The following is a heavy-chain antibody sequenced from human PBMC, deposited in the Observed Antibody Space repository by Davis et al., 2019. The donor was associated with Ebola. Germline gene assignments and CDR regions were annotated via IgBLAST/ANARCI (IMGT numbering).Heavy chain of an antibody. CDR3: ARSAIVVVPAAILVDYMDV. D-gene: IGHD2-2*01. V-gene: IGHV4-59*01. Sequence: SETLSLTCTVSGGSISSYFWSWIRQPPGKGLEWIGYIYDSGSTNYNPSLKSRVTISVDTSKNQFSLKLSSVTAADTAVYYCARSAIVVVPAAILVDYMDVWGKGTTVTVSS. CDR2: IYDSGST. J-gene: IGHJ6*03. CDR1: GGSISSYF.